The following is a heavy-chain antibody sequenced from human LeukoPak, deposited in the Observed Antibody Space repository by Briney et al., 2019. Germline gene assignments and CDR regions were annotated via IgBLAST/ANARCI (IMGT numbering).Heavy chain of an antibody. CDR3: ARAYYDILTGSWFDC. V-gene: IGHV4-4*07. J-gene: IGHJ4*02. D-gene: IGHD3-9*01. CDR1: GGSISSYY. Sequence: SETLSLTCTVSGGSISSYYWSWIRQPAGKGLEWVGRIYTSGSTNYNPSLKSRVTMSVDTSKNQFSLKLSSVTAADTAVYYCARAYYDILTGSWFDCWGQGTLVTVSS. CDR2: IYTSGST.